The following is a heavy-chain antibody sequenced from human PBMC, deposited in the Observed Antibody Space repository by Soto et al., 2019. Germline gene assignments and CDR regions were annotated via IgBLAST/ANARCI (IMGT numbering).Heavy chain of an antibody. D-gene: IGHD3-10*01. Sequence: EVQLVETGGGLIQPGGSLRLSCAASGLTVSSNYMNWVRQAPGKGPEWVSVLYSGGSTHYAGSVKGRFIISRDNSKNTLYLQMNSLRAEDTAVYYCARDRPGDEGDAFDIWGHGTMVTVSS. V-gene: IGHV3-53*02. CDR1: GLTVSSNY. CDR3: ARDRPGDEGDAFDI. J-gene: IGHJ3*02. CDR2: LYSGGST.